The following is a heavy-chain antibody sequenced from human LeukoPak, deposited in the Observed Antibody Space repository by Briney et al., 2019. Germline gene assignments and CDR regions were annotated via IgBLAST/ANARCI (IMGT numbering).Heavy chain of an antibody. CDR2: IYYSGST. CDR3: ASGVWGSYYY. J-gene: IGHJ4*02. V-gene: IGHV4-39*01. Sequence: SETLSLTCTVSGGSISSSSYYWGWIRQPPGKGLEWIGGIYYSGSTYYNPSLKSRVTISVDTSKNQFSLKLSSVTAADTAVYYCASGVWGSYYYWGQGTLVTVSS. D-gene: IGHD3-16*01. CDR1: GGSISSSSYY.